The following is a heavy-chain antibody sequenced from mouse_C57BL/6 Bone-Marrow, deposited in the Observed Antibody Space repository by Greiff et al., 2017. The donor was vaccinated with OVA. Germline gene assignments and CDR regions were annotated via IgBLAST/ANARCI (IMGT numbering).Heavy chain of an antibody. CDR2: ISDGGSYT. V-gene: IGHV5-4*01. CDR1: GFTFSSYA. CDR3: ARYYGL. D-gene: IGHD1-1*02. J-gene: IGHJ4*01. Sequence: EVQVVESGGGLVKPGGSLKLSCAASGFTFSSYAMSWVRQTPEKRLEWVATISDGGSYTYYPDNVKGRFTISRDNAKNNLYLQMSHLKSEDTAMYYCARYYGLWGQGTSVTVSS.